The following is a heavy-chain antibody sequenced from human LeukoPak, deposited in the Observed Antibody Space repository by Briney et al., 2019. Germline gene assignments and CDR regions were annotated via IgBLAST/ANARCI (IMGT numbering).Heavy chain of an antibody. CDR2: INHSGST. CDR1: GGSFSGYY. V-gene: IGHV4-34*01. J-gene: IGHJ4*02. D-gene: IGHD6-6*01. Sequence: PSETLSLTCAVYGGSFSGYYWSWIRQPPGKGLEWIGEINHSGSTNYNPSLKSRVTISVDTSKNQFSLKLSSVTAADTAMYYCARDLGVTVRPFSLFYWGQGTLVTVSS. CDR3: ARDLGVTVRPFSLFY.